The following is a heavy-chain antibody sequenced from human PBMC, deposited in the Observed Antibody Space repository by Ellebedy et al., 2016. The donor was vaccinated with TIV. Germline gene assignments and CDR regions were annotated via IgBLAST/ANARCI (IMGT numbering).Heavy chain of an antibody. CDR3: AKATYMGTTVTYYFDY. CDR2: ISGSGGST. J-gene: IGHJ4*02. V-gene: IGHV3-23*01. Sequence: GESLKISCAASGFTFSNYAMSWVRQAPGKGLECVSSISGSGGSTYYADSVKGRLTISRDNSKNTLYLQMNSLRAEDTAVYYCAKATYMGTTVTYYFDYWGQGTLVTVSS. CDR1: GFTFSNYA. D-gene: IGHD4-17*01.